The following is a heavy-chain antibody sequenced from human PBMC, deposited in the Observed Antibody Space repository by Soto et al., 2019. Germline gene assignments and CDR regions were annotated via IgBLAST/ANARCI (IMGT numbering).Heavy chain of an antibody. D-gene: IGHD2-8*01. CDR1: GGSISSGDYY. CDR3: ARERAGYCTNGVCYTPSYFDY. Sequence: QVQLQESGPGLVKPSQTLSLTCTVSGGSISSGDYYWSWIRQPPGKGLEWIGYIYYSGSTYYNPSLKSRVTISVDTSKNQFSLKLSSVTAADTAVYYCARERAGYCTNGVCYTPSYFDYWGQGTLVTVSS. J-gene: IGHJ4*02. V-gene: IGHV4-30-4*01. CDR2: IYYSGST.